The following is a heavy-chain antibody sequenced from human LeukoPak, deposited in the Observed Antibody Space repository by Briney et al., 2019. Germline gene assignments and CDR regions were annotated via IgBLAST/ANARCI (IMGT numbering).Heavy chain of an antibody. CDR2: INPNSGGT. CDR1: GYTFTGYY. D-gene: IGHD3-22*01. Sequence: GASVKVSCKASGYTFTGYYMHWVRQAPGQGLEWMGWINPNSGGTNYAQKFQGRVTMTRDTSTSTVYMELSSLRSEDTAVYYCARDPAYYYDSSGQGIFDYWGQGTLVTVSS. J-gene: IGHJ4*02. CDR3: ARDPAYYYDSSGQGIFDY. V-gene: IGHV1-2*02.